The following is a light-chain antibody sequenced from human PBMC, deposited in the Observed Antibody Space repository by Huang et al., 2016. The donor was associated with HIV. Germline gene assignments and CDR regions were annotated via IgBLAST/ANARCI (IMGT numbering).Light chain of an antibody. CDR3: QQYNSYPFT. Sequence: DIQMTQSPSSLSASVGDTVIINCRASQVISSWLTWYQQKPEKAPKSLVYAASNLQSGVPSRFSGNGSGTDFTLTITSLQPEDFATYCCQQYNSYPFTFGPGTKV. CDR2: AAS. J-gene: IGKJ3*01. V-gene: IGKV1D-16*01. CDR1: QVISSW.